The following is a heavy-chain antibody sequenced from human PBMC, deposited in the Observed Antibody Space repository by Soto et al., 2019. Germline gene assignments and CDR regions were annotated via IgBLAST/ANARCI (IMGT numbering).Heavy chain of an antibody. CDR1: GFTFSSYG. V-gene: IGHV3-30*18. Sequence: QVQLVESGGGVVQPGRSLRLSCAASGFTFSSYGMHWVRQAPGKGLEWVAVISYDGSNKYYADSVKGRFTISRDNSKNTLYLQMNSLRAEDKDVYYCAKDRRTAGMDDWGQGTLVTVSS. J-gene: IGHJ4*02. D-gene: IGHD6-19*01. CDR3: AKDRRTAGMDD. CDR2: ISYDGSNK.